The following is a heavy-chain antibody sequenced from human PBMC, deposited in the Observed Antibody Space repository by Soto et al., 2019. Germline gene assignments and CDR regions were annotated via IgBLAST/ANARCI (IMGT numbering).Heavy chain of an antibody. CDR2: INHSGST. CDR3: ARGGPVSVSPAWQLLGYFDY. CDR1: GGSFSGYY. Sequence: SETLSLTCAVYGGSFSGYYWSWIRQPPGKGLEWIGEINHSGSTNYNPSLKSRVTISVDTSKNQFSLKLSSVTAADTAVYYCARGGPVSVSPAWQLLGYFDYWGQGTLVTVSS. D-gene: IGHD2-15*01. V-gene: IGHV4-34*01. J-gene: IGHJ4*02.